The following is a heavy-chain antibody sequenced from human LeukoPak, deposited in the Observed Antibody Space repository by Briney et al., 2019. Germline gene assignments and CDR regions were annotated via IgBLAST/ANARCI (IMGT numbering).Heavy chain of an antibody. Sequence: ARSLRLSCAASGFTFSSYAMHWVRQAPGKGLEWVAGILHDGSNKYYADSVKGRFTISRDNSKNTLSLQMNSLRADDTAVYYCGRDGDSSGYFYFDNWGQGTLVTVSS. J-gene: IGHJ4*02. D-gene: IGHD3-22*01. V-gene: IGHV3-30-3*01. CDR2: ILHDGSNK. CDR3: GRDGDSSGYFYFDN. CDR1: GFTFSSYA.